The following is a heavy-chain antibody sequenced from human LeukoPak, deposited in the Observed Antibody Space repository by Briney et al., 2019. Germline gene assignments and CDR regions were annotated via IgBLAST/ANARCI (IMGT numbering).Heavy chain of an antibody. J-gene: IGHJ5*02. CDR3: ARSGYCGGDCHSGWFDP. Sequence: GASVKVSCKASGGTFSSYAISWVRQAPGQGLEWMGRIIPILGIANYAQKFQGRVTITADKSTSTAYMELSSLRSEDTAVYYCARSGYCGGDCHSGWFDPWGQGTLVTVSS. D-gene: IGHD2-21*02. CDR2: IIPILGIA. V-gene: IGHV1-69*04. CDR1: GGTFSSYA.